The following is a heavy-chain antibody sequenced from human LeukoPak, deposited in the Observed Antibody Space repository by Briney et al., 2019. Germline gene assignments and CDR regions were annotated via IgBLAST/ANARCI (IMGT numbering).Heavy chain of an antibody. CDR1: GYSISSGYY. Sequence: SETLSLTCAVSGYSISSGYYWGWIRQPPGKGLEWIGSIYHSGITYYNPSLKSRVTISVDTSKNQFSLKLSSVTAADTAVYYCARVLETNWFDPWGQGTLVTVSS. D-gene: IGHD1-1*01. V-gene: IGHV4-38-2*01. CDR2: IYHSGIT. J-gene: IGHJ5*02. CDR3: ARVLETNWFDP.